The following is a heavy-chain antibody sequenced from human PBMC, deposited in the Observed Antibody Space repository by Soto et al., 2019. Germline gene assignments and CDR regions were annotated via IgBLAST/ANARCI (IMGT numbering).Heavy chain of an antibody. Sequence: EVQLVESGGGPIQRGGSLRLSCAASGLNVTRNYMSWVRQAPGKGLEWVSVMSSGVYTYYADSVKGRFTISRDNSKNTLFLQINSLITEDTAVYYCARLFGRYGLFDPWGQGTLVTVSS. V-gene: IGHV3-53*01. D-gene: IGHD2-21*01. CDR2: MSSGVYT. CDR1: GLNVTRNY. CDR3: ARLFGRYGLFDP. J-gene: IGHJ5*02.